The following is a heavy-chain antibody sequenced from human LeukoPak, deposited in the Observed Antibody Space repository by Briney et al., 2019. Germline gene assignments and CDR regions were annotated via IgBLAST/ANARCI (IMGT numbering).Heavy chain of an antibody. CDR2: INVYNGHT. D-gene: IGHD3-10*01. Sequence: ASVKVSCKTSGYIFTNYGVSWVRQAPGQGLEWMGWINVYNGHTIYAQEFQSRVTLTTDTSTSTAQMDLRRLRSDDTAVYYCVRDSDHAPEYWGQGTLVTVSS. V-gene: IGHV1-18*01. J-gene: IGHJ4*02. CDR3: VRDSDHAPEY. CDR1: GYIFTNYG.